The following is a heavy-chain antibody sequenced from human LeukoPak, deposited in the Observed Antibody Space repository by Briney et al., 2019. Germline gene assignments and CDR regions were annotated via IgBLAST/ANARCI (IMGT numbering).Heavy chain of an antibody. D-gene: IGHD3-22*01. CDR1: GFTFSSYA. CDR3: ARDAYYYDSSGYYGGWFDP. CDR2: ISYDGSNK. J-gene: IGHJ5*02. Sequence: GRSLRLSCAASGFTFSSYAMHWVRQAPGKGLECVAVISYDGSNKYYADSVKGRFTISRDNSKNTLYLQMNSLRAEDTAVYYCARDAYYYDSSGYYGGWFDPWGQGTLVTVSS. V-gene: IGHV3-30-3*01.